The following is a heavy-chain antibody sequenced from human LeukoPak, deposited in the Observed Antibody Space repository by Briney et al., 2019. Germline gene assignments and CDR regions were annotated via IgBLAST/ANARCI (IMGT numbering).Heavy chain of an antibody. V-gene: IGHV3-21*01. Sequence: GGSLRLSCAASGFTFSSYSMNWVRQAPGKGLEWVSSISSSSYIYYADSVKGRFTISRDNAKNSLYLQMNSLRAEDTAVYYCARGYGSGILDYWGQGTLVTVSS. J-gene: IGHJ4*02. CDR2: ISSSSYI. CDR3: ARGYGSGILDY. CDR1: GFTFSSYS. D-gene: IGHD3-10*01.